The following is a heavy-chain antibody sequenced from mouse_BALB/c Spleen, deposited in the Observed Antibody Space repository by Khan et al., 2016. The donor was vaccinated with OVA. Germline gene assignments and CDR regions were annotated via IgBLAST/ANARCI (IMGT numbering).Heavy chain of an antibody. Sequence: EVQLQESGPSLVKPSQTLSLTCSVTGDSITSGYWSWIRKFPGNNLEYIGYIIYTGYTDYNPSLKSRIAITRQTSKTKTSQQLNSVPTEDTATYYGARSTDRDAFAYWGQGTLVTVSA. CDR1: GDSITSGY. J-gene: IGHJ3*01. D-gene: IGHD2-14*01. CDR2: IIYTGYT. CDR3: ARSTDRDAFAY. V-gene: IGHV3-8*02.